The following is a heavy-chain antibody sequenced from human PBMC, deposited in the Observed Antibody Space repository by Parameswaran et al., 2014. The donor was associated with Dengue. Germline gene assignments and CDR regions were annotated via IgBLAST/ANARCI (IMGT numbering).Heavy chain of an antibody. CDR3: ARPREENYYDSSPYAFDI. D-gene: IGHD3-22*01. CDR1: GFTFSSYS. J-gene: IGHJ3*02. V-gene: IGHV3-21*01. Sequence: LKISCAASGFTFSSYSMNWVRQAPGKGLEWVSSISSSSSYIYYADSVKGRFTISRDNAKNSLYLQMNSLRAEDTAVYYCARPREENYYDSSPYAFDIWGQGTMVTVSS. CDR2: ISSSSSYI.